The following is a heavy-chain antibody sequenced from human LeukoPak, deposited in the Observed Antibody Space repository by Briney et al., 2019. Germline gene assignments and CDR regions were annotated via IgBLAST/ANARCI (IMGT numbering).Heavy chain of an antibody. Sequence: SETLSLTCTVSGGSISSYYWSWIRQAPGKGLEWIGYIYYSGSTNCNPSLKSRVTISVDTSKNQFSLKLSSVTAADTAVYYCARDRSGWYVYWGQGTLVTVSS. CDR3: ARDRSGWYVY. V-gene: IGHV4-59*01. J-gene: IGHJ4*02. CDR2: IYYSGST. CDR1: GGSISSYY. D-gene: IGHD6-19*01.